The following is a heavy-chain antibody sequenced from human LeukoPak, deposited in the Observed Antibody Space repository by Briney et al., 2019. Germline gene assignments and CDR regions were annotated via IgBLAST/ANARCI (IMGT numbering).Heavy chain of an antibody. V-gene: IGHV1-46*01. D-gene: IGHD3-22*01. CDR1: GYTIISYY. CDR3: ARDTANYYYDSSGYYFDY. CDR2: INPRGGST. J-gene: IGHJ4*02. Sequence: ASVKVSCKASGYTIISYYMHWVRQAPGQGLEWMGIINPRGGSTSYAQKFQGRVTMTRDTSTSTVYMELSSLRSEDTAVYYCARDTANYYYDSSGYYFDYWGQGTLVTVSS.